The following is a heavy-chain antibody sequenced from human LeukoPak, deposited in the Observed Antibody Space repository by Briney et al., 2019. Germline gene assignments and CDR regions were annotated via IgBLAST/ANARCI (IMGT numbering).Heavy chain of an antibody. CDR1: GGSISSGGYY. CDR2: IYYSGST. V-gene: IGHV4-31*03. Sequence: PSQTLSLTCTVSGGSISSGGYYWSWIRRHPGKGLEWIGYIYYSGSTYYNPSLKSRVTISVDTSKNQFSLKLSSVTAADTAVYYCARVPRSYYYYYYMDVWGKGTTVTVSS. CDR3: ARVPRSYYYYYYMDV. J-gene: IGHJ6*03.